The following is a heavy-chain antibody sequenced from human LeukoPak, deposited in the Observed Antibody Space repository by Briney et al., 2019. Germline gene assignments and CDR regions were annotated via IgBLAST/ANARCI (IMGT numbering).Heavy chain of an antibody. V-gene: IGHV3-11*06. CDR1: GFTFSDYY. Sequence: GGSLRLSCAASGFTFSDYYMSWIRQAPGKGLVWVSYISSSSRYTNYADSVKGRIIICRDDAKTSLYLKMNSLRAEDTAVYYCARSDSVGFEDYYDILTGYYKTYRYYGMDVWGKGTTVTVSS. D-gene: IGHD3-9*01. CDR3: ARSDSVGFEDYYDILTGYYKTYRYYGMDV. J-gene: IGHJ6*04. CDR2: ISSSSRYT.